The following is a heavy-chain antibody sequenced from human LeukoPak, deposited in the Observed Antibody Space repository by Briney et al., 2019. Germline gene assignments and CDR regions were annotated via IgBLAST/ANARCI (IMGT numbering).Heavy chain of an antibody. Sequence: GGSLRLSCAASGFTFSTHSMSWVRQAPGEGLEWVSSISSGSSHIYYADSMKGRFTISRDNAKNSLYLQMNSLRAEDTAVYYCARGVRGSVDYWGQGTLVTVSS. J-gene: IGHJ4*02. V-gene: IGHV3-21*01. CDR3: ARGVRGSVDY. CDR2: ISSGSSHI. CDR1: GFTFSTHS. D-gene: IGHD3-16*01.